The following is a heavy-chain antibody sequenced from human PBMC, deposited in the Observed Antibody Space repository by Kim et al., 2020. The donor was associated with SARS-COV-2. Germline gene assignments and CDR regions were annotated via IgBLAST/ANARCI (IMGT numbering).Heavy chain of an antibody. Sequence: GGSLRLSCAASGFTFSSYSMNWVRQAPGKGLEWVSSISSSSSYIYYADSVKGRFTISRDNAKNSLYLQMNSLRAEDTAVYYCARLESWVEWLSDDYWGQGTLVTVSS. D-gene: IGHD3-3*01. V-gene: IGHV3-21*01. CDR2: ISSSSSYI. CDR1: GFTFSSYS. J-gene: IGHJ4*02. CDR3: ARLESWVEWLSDDY.